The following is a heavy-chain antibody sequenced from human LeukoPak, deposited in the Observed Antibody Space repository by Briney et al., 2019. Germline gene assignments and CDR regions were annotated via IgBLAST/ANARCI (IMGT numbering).Heavy chain of an antibody. V-gene: IGHV3-20*04. CDR3: ARAGKWRYSEWSSHPTFIGV. CDR1: GFNFGDYG. Sequence: GGSLRLSCATSGFNFGDYGMSWVRQGPGKGLEWVSGISWNGANIGYADSVRGRFTISRDNRKNSLYLQMTSLRVDDTALYYCARAGKWRYSEWSSHPTFIGVWGKGSAVTVS. J-gene: IGHJ6*03. D-gene: IGHD2/OR15-2a*01. CDR2: ISWNGANI.